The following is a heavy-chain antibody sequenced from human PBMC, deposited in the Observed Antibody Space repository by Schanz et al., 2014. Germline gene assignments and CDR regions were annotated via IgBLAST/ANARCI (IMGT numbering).Heavy chain of an antibody. CDR2: IIPVLNIA. CDR1: GYTFSDYY. Sequence: QVHLVQSGAEVKKPGASVKVSCKASGYTFSDYYIPWVRQAPGQGLEWMGKIIPVLNIATYAQRFQGRVSITADTSTNTAYMELSSLTSEDTAVHYCARGRGFYDYWGQGTLVTVSS. J-gene: IGHJ4*02. CDR3: ARGRGFYDY. V-gene: IGHV1-69*09. D-gene: IGHD3-10*01.